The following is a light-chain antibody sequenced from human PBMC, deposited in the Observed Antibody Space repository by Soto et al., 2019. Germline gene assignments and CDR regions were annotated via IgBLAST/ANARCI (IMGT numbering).Light chain of an antibody. CDR2: KSS. Sequence: DVVMTQSPLSLPITLGQPASISCRSSQSLGYTDGYTYLSWFQQWPGQSPRRLSYKSSSRDSSLRERSSCSGQGTDFKMKISRVEAEDDGINYCRNGASWMQTFG. CDR3: RNGASWMQT. J-gene: IGKJ3*01. CDR1: QSLGYTDGYTY. V-gene: IGKV2-30*01.